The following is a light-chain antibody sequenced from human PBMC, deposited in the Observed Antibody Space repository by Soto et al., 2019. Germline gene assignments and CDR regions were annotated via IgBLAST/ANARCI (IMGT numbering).Light chain of an antibody. J-gene: IGLJ2*01. V-gene: IGLV1-40*01. CDR3: SSYISSTTLVV. CDR1: SSNIGANFD. Sequence: QSVLTQPPSVSGAPGQRVTISCTGSSSNIGANFDVHWYQQLPGTAPKLLIYRNNNRPSGVSDRFSGSKSGSSASLAITGLQAEDEADYYCSSYISSTTLVVFGGGTKLTVL. CDR2: RNN.